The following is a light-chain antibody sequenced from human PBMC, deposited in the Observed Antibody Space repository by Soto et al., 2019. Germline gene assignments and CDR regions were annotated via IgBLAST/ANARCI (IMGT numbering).Light chain of an antibody. CDR1: SSDVWGYNY. J-gene: IGLJ1*01. CDR2: DVT. Sequence: QSSQAHPGPVSRSPGQTITLSFTGTSSDVWGYNYVSCYQQTPGKAPKLMIYDVTNRPSGVSSRFSGSKSGNTASLTISGLQAEDEADYYCEPYTSSATYVIGTGTKVTVL. V-gene: IGLV2-14*01. CDR3: EPYTSSATYV.